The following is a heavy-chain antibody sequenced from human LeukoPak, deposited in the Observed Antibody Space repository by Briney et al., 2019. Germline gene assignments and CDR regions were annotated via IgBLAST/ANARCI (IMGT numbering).Heavy chain of an antibody. Sequence: GGSLRLSCAASGFTFGSCAMNWVRQAPEKGLEWVSTISGSGINTYYADSVKGRFTISKDNSKNTVYLEMNSLRAEDTALYYCTKDQIGYNKAGDYWGQGTLVTVSS. J-gene: IGHJ4*02. D-gene: IGHD5-24*01. CDR2: ISGSGINT. V-gene: IGHV3-23*01. CDR1: GFTFGSCA. CDR3: TKDQIGYNKAGDY.